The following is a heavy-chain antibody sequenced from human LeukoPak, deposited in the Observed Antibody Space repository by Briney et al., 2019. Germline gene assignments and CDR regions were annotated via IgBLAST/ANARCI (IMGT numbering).Heavy chain of an antibody. CDR1: GFTFSSYE. CDR2: ISSSGSTI. CDR3: ARVSPYYYYGMDV. Sequence: GGSLRPSCAASGFTFSSYELNWVRQAPGKGLEWVSYISSSGSTIYYADSVKGRFTISRDNAKNSLYLQMNSLRAEDTAVYYCARVSPYYYYGMDVWGQGTTVTVSS. J-gene: IGHJ6*02. D-gene: IGHD3-3*02. V-gene: IGHV3-48*03.